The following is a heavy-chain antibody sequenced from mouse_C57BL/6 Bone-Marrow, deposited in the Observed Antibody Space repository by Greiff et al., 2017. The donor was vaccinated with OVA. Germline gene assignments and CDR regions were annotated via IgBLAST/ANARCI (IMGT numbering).Heavy chain of an antibody. CDR2: IFPGSGST. V-gene: IGHV1-75*01. J-gene: IGHJ1*03. CDR1: GYTFTDYY. CDR3: ARAYYYGRRYFDV. D-gene: IGHD1-1*01. Sequence: VQLQQSGPELVKPGASVKISCKASGYTFTDYYINWVKQRPGQGLEWIGWIFPGSGSTYYNEKFKGKATLTVDKSSSTAYMLLSSLTSEDSAVYFCARAYYYGRRYFDVWGTGTTVTVSS.